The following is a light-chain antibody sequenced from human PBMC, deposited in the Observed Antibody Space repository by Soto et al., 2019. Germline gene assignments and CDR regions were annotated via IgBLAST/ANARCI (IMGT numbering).Light chain of an antibody. J-gene: IGKJ1*01. CDR2: SAS. CDR1: QGIRDD. CDR3: LQDYNYPWT. Sequence: AIQMTQSPSSLSASVGDRVTMTCRASQGIRDDLGWYQQKPGKAPKLLIYSASSLQSGVPSRFSGSGSGTDFTLTISSLQPEDFATYYCLQDYNYPWTFGQGTNVDIK. V-gene: IGKV1-6*01.